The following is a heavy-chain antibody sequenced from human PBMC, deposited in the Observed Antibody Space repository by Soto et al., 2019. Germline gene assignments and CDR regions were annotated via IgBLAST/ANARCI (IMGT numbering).Heavy chain of an antibody. Sequence: PSETLSLTCAVSGGSISSSNWWSWVRQPPGKGLEWIGEIYHSGSTNYNPSLKSRVTISVDKSKNQFYLKLSSVTAADTAVYYCARSGSYGGGYFDYWGQGTLVTVS. D-gene: IGHD1-26*01. J-gene: IGHJ4*02. CDR3: ARSGSYGGGYFDY. CDR2: IYHSGST. CDR1: GGSISSSNW. V-gene: IGHV4-4*02.